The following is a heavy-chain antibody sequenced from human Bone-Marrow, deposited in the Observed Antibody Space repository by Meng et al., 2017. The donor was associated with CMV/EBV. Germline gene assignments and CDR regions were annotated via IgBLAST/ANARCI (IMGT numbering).Heavy chain of an antibody. CDR1: GFTVSSNY. Sequence: GGSLRLSCAASGFTVSSNYMSWVRQAPGKGLECVSVIYSGGNTYYADSVKGRFTISRDTSKNTLYLQMNSLRAEDTAVYFCARGSTPVEGSSSVVEDYWGQGTLVTVSS. V-gene: IGHV3-66*02. CDR3: ARGSTPVEGSSSVVEDY. J-gene: IGHJ4*02. D-gene: IGHD6-13*01. CDR2: IYSGGNT.